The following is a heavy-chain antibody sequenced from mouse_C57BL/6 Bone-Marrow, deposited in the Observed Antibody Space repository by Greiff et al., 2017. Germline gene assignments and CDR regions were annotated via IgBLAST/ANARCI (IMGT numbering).Heavy chain of an antibody. J-gene: IGHJ3*01. Sequence: VQLKQPGAELVKPGASVKLSCKASGYTFTSYWMHWVKQRPGRGLEWIGRIDPNSGGTKYNEKFKSKATLTVDKPSSTAYMQLSSLTSEDTAIYYCARSPPFYYGNYGWFSYWGQGTLVTVSA. CDR2: IDPNSGGT. CDR3: ARSPPFYYGNYGWFSY. V-gene: IGHV1-62-3*01. D-gene: IGHD2-1*01. CDR1: GYTFTSYW.